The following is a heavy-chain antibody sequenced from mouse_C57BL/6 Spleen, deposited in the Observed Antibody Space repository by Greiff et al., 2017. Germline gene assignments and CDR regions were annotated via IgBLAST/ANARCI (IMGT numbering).Heavy chain of an antibody. Sequence: LMESGAELVKPGASVKLSCKASGYTFTSYWMHWVKQRPGQGLEWIGMIHPNSGSTNYNEKFKSKATLTVDKSSSTAYMQLSSLTSEDSAVYYCARAVYGNYWYFDVWGRGTTVTVSS. CDR3: ARAVYGNYWYFDV. CDR1: GYTFTSYW. J-gene: IGHJ1*03. D-gene: IGHD2-1*01. CDR2: IHPNSGST. V-gene: IGHV1-64*01.